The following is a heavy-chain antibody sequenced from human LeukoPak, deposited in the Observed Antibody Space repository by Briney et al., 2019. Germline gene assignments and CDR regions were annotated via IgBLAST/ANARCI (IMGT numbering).Heavy chain of an antibody. CDR3: ASQVAVAGDYYGMDV. V-gene: IGHV1-46*01. CDR1: GYTFTSYY. D-gene: IGHD6-19*01. Sequence: ASVKVSCKASGYTFTSYYMHWVRQAPGQGREWMGIINPSGGSTSYAQKFQGRVTMTRDTSTSTVYMELSSLRSEDTAVYYCASQVAVAGDYYGMDVWGQGTTVTVSS. CDR2: INPSGGST. J-gene: IGHJ6*02.